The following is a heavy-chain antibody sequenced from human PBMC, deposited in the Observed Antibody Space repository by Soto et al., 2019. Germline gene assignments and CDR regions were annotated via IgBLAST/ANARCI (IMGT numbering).Heavy chain of an antibody. Sequence: LSLTCTVSGGSISSGGYYWSWIRQHPGKGLEWIGYIYYSGSTYYNPSLKSRVTISVDTSKNQFSLKLSSVTAADTAVYYCARGFGSSGYYSYYYYGMDVWGQGTTVTVSS. D-gene: IGHD3-22*01. CDR2: IYYSGST. J-gene: IGHJ6*02. CDR1: GGSISSGGYY. V-gene: IGHV4-31*03. CDR3: ARGFGSSGYYSYYYYGMDV.